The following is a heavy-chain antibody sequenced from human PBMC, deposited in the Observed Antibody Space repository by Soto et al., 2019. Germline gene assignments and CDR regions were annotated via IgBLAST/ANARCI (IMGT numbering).Heavy chain of an antibody. CDR1: GGSISSGGYY. J-gene: IGHJ5*02. V-gene: IGHV4-31*03. D-gene: IGHD3-16*01. CDR3: ARSFSP. Sequence: PSETLSLTYTVSGGSISSGGYYWSWIRQHPGKGLDPQHPGKGLEWIGYIYYSGFTYYNPSLKSRVTISVDTSKNQFSLKLSSVTAADTAVYYCARSFSPWGQGTLVTVSS. CDR2: IYYSGFT.